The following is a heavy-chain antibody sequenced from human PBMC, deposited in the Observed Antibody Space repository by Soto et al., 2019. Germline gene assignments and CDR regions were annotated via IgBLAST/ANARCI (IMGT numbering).Heavy chain of an antibody. CDR2: IYSNGDT. D-gene: IGHD6-6*01. Sequence: PSETLSLTCSASSDSMNSGGYYWSWIRQHPGKGLEWIGYIYSNGDTYYNPSLKSRVTISIDTSKNQFSLNLTSVTAADTAVYYCARRGGSSSGYYYYAMDVWGQGTTVTV. J-gene: IGHJ6*02. CDR3: ARRGGSSSGYYYYAMDV. CDR1: SDSMNSGGYY. V-gene: IGHV4-31*03.